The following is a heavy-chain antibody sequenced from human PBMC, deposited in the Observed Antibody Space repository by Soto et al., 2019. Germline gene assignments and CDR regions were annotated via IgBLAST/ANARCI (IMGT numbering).Heavy chain of an antibody. CDR3: ARRFLEWLSYNWFDP. CDR2: ISSSGSTI. Sequence: GGSLRLSCAASGFTFSDYYMSWIRQAPGKGLEWVSYISSSGSTIYYADSVKDRFTISRDNAKNSLYLQTNSLRAEDTAVYYCARRFLEWLSYNWFDPWGQGTLVTVSS. CDR1: GFTFSDYY. D-gene: IGHD3-3*01. V-gene: IGHV3-11*01. J-gene: IGHJ5*02.